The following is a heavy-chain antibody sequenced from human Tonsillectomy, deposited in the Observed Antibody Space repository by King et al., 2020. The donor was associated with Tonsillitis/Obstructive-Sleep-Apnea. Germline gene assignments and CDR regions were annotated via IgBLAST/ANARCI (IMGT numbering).Heavy chain of an antibody. D-gene: IGHD1-26*01. V-gene: IGHV3-9*01. Sequence: QLVQSGGGLVQPGRSLRLSCAASGFTFDDYAMHWVRQAPGKGLEWVSGISWNSGSIGYADSVKGRFTISRDNAKNSLYLQMNSLRAEDTALYYCAKGVGADNYYYYYMDVWGKGTTVTVSS. CDR2: ISWNSGSI. CDR3: AKGVGADNYYYYYMDV. CDR1: GFTFDDYA. J-gene: IGHJ6*03.